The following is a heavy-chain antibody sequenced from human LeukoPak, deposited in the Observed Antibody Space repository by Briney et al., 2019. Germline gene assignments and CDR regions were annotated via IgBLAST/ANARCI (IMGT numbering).Heavy chain of an antibody. Sequence: PGGSLRLSCAASGFTSSSYSMNWVRQAPGKGLEWVSSISSSSSYIYYADSVKGRFTISRDNAKNSLYLQMNSLRAEDTAVYYCARIPGYCSSTSCPIGNYWGQGTLVTVSS. CDR2: ISSSSSYI. D-gene: IGHD2-2*03. CDR1: GFTSSSYS. J-gene: IGHJ4*02. V-gene: IGHV3-21*01. CDR3: ARIPGYCSSTSCPIGNY.